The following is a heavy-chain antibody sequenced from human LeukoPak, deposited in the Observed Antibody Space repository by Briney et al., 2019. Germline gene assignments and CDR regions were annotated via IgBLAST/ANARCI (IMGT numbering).Heavy chain of an antibody. J-gene: IGHJ4*02. D-gene: IGHD7-27*01. Sequence: SVKVSCKASGGTFSSSAISWVRQAPVQGLEWMGGIIPVIGTANYAQKFQGRVTITTDESTSTAFMELSSLRSEDTAVYYCAKNTALAGEFESWGQGTLVTVSS. CDR2: IIPVIGTA. V-gene: IGHV1-69*05. CDR3: AKNTALAGEFES. CDR1: GGTFSSSA.